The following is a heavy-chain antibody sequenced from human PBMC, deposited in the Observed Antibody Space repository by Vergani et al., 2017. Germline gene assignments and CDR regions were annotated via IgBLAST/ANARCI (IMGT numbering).Heavy chain of an antibody. Sequence: QVQLVESGGGVVQPGRSLRLSCAASGFTFSSYGMHWVRQAPGKGREWVAVIWYDGSNKYYADSVKGRFTISRDNSKNTLYLQMNSLRAEDTAVYYCARYAPGRIVLRMDVWGQGTTVTVSS. D-gene: IGHD3-22*01. J-gene: IGHJ6*02. CDR2: IWYDGSNK. CDR1: GFTFSSYG. V-gene: IGHV3-33*01. CDR3: ARYAPGRIVLRMDV.